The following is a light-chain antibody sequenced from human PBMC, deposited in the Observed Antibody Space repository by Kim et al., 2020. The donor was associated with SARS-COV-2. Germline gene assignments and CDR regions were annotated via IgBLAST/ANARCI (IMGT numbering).Light chain of an antibody. J-gene: IGKJ1*01. V-gene: IGKV3-20*01. CDR2: GAS. CDR1: QTVTSNY. Sequence: LSLSPGERATISCRASQTVTSNYLAWYQQKPGQAPRLLIYGASSRATGIPDRFSGSGSGTDFTLTISRLEPEDGAVYYCQQYGRTFGQGTKVDIK. CDR3: QQYGRT.